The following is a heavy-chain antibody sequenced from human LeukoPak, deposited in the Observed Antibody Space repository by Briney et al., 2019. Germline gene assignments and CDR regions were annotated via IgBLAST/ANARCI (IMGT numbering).Heavy chain of an antibody. D-gene: IGHD1-14*01. CDR3: AREGRYNWIDY. V-gene: IGHV4-31*03. CDR1: GGSISSGCYC. J-gene: IGHJ5*01. CDR2: IYYSAST. Sequence: PSETLSLTCTVSGGSISSGCYCWSWIRQHPGKGLEWIGYIYYSASTHYTPSLKSRVTISVDTSKNQFSLQLSSVTAADTAVYYCAREGRYNWIDYSGQGTLVTASS.